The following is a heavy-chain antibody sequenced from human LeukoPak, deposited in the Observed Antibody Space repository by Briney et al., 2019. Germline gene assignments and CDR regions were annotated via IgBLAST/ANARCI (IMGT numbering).Heavy chain of an antibody. CDR1: GFTFSSYS. V-gene: IGHV3-48*02. Sequence: PGGSLRLSCAASGFTFSSYSMNWVRQAPGKGLEWVSYISSSSSTIYYADSVKGRFTISRDNAKNSLYLQMNSLRDEDTAVYYCARGSHHYDSTRGYYGMDVWAKGPRSPSP. CDR2: ISSSSSTI. J-gene: IGHJ6*02. CDR3: ARGSHHYDSTRGYYGMDV. D-gene: IGHD3-22*01.